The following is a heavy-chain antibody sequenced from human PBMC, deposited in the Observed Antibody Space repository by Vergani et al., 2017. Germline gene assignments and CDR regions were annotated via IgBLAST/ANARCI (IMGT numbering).Heavy chain of an antibody. V-gene: IGHV4-30-2*01. CDR1: GGPISRGGYS. D-gene: IGHD2-2*01. CDR2: IYHSGST. CDR3: ARGYCSSTSCFNWFDP. J-gene: IGHJ5*02. Sequence: QLQLQESGSGLVKPSQTLSLTCAVSGGPISRGGYSWSWIRQPPGKGLEWIGYIYHSGSTYYNPSLKSRVTISVDRSKNQFSLKLSSVTAADTAVYYCARGYCSSTSCFNWFDPWGQGTLVTVSS.